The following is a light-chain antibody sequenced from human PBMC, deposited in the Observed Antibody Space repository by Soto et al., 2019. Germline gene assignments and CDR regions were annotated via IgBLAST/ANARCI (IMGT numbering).Light chain of an antibody. V-gene: IGKV1-27*01. Sequence: DIQMTQSPSSLSASAGDTVTITCRASQGISNSLAWYQQKQGTVPKLLLYAASTLQSGVPSRFSASGAGTDFTLTISSLQHEDVATYFCLQYNSAPPLYTFGQGTKLEIK. CDR1: QGISNS. CDR3: LQYNSAPPLYT. J-gene: IGKJ2*01. CDR2: AAS.